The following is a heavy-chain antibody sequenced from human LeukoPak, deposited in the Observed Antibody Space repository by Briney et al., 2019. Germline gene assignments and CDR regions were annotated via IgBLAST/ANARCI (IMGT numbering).Heavy chain of an antibody. CDR3: ARTPYCGGDCYVDY. CDR1: GFSLSTSGMR. V-gene: IGHV2-70*04. D-gene: IGHD2-21*02. CDR2: IDWDDDK. J-gene: IGHJ4*02. Sequence: SGPALVKPTQTLTLTCTFSGFSLSTSGMRVSWIRQPPGKALEWLALIDWDDDKFYSKSLKTRLTISKDTSKNQVVLTMTNMDPVDTATYYCARTPYCGGDCYVDYWGQGTLVTVSS.